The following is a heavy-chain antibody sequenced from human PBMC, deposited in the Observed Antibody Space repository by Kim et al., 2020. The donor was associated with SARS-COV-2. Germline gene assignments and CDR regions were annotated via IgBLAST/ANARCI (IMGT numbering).Heavy chain of an antibody. CDR2: T. CDR3: AGGYSSSGDDP. J-gene: IGHJ5*02. Sequence: TKYSQKFQGRVANTRDTSESTAYMELSSLRSEDTAVYYCAGGYSSSGDDPWGQGTLVTVSS. D-gene: IGHD6-13*01. V-gene: IGHV1-3*01.